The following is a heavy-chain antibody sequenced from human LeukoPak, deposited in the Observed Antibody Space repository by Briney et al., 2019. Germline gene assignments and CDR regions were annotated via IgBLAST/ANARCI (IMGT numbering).Heavy chain of an antibody. J-gene: IGHJ5*02. D-gene: IGHD2-21*02. CDR3: ARAGGAYCGGDCYSDP. Sequence: ASVKVSCKASGYTFTSYDINWVRQATGQGLEWMGWMNPNSGNTGYAQKFQGRVTMTRNTPISTAYMELSSLRSEDTAVYYCARAGGAYCGGDCYSDPWGQGTLVTVSS. CDR1: GYTFTSYD. V-gene: IGHV1-8*01. CDR2: MNPNSGNT.